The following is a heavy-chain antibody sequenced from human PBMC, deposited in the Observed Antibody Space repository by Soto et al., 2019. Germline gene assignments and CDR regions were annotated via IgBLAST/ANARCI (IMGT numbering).Heavy chain of an antibody. D-gene: IGHD1-26*01. CDR3: ARKVEGAKGARTRRFDY. CDR1: GGSFSGYY. CDR2: INHSGST. J-gene: IGHJ4*02. V-gene: IGHV4-34*01. Sequence: PSETLSLTCAAYGGSFSGYYWSWIRQPPGKGLEWIGEINHSGSTNYNPSLKSRVTISVDTSKNQFSLKLSSVTAADTAVYYCARKVEGAKGARTRRFDYWGQGTLVTVS.